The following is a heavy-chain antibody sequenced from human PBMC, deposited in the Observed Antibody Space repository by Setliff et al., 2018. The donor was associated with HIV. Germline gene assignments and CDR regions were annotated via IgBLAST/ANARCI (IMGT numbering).Heavy chain of an antibody. V-gene: IGHV4-38-2*02. CDR2: IYHSGST. CDR3: AREFDGSGTERVYWFDP. D-gene: IGHD3-10*01. J-gene: IGHJ5*02. CDR1: GYSISSGYY. Sequence: SETLSLTCAVSGYSISSGYYWGWIRQPPGKGLEWIGSIYHSGSTYYNPSLKSRVTISVDTSKNQFSLKLSSVTAADTAVYYCAREFDGSGTERVYWFDPWGQGTLVTVS.